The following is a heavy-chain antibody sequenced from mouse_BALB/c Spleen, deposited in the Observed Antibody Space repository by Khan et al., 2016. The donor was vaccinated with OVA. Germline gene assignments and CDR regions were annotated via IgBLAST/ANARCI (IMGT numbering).Heavy chain of an antibody. V-gene: IGHV1-5*01. D-gene: IGHD1-3*01. J-gene: IGHJ3*01. Sequence: VQLQQSGTVLARPGASVKMSCKASGYSFTSYLIHWVKQRPGQGLEWTGDIYPGNSDTRYNQKFKDKAKLTSGTSASTAYMELSSLTNEDSAVYYCTRGGFSSFAYWGRGTLVTVSA. CDR2: IYPGNSDT. CDR1: GYSFTSYL. CDR3: TRGGFSSFAY.